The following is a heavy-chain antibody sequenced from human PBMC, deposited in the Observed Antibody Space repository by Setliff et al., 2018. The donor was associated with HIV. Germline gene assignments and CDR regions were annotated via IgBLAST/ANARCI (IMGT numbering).Heavy chain of an antibody. V-gene: IGHV1-69*05. D-gene: IGHD6-19*01. CDR2: IIPAFGTA. CDR1: GGTFSSYA. CDR3: ARDGLLVAGIRFDY. J-gene: IGHJ4*01. Sequence: GASVKVSCKTSGGTFSSYAVSWVRQAPGQGLEWMGGIIPAFGTANYAQKFQGRVTITTDESTSTAYMELSDLRSEDTAVYFCARDGLLVAGIRFDYWGQGTLVTVSS.